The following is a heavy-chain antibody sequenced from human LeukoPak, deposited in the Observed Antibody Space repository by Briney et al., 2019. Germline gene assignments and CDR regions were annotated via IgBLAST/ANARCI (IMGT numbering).Heavy chain of an antibody. CDR2: IKTGGST. D-gene: IGHD6-19*01. CDR3: ARQSSGWPDFDY. Sequence: PSETLSLTCTVSGDSITSGSYYWSWIRQPAGKGLEWIGRIKTGGSTYYKASLKSRVTISLDASKNQFSLRLRSVTAADTAVYYCARQSSGWPDFDYWGQGTLVTVSS. V-gene: IGHV4-61*02. J-gene: IGHJ4*02. CDR1: GDSITSGSYY.